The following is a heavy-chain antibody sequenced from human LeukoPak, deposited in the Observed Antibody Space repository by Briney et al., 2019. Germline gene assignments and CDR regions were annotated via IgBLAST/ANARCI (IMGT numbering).Heavy chain of an antibody. V-gene: IGHV4-39*01. D-gene: IGHD5-18*01. CDR2: IYYSGST. CDR1: GGSISSSSYY. CDR3: ARDRQDTAILS. Sequence: SETLSLTCTVSGGSISSSSYYWGWLRQPPGKGLEWIGSIYYSGSTYYNPSLKSRVTISVDTSKNQFSLKLSSVTAADTAVYYCARDRQDTAILSWGQGTLVTVSS. J-gene: IGHJ5*02.